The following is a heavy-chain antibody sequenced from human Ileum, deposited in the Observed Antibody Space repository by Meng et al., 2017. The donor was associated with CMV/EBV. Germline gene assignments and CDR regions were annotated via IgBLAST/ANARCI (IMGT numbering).Heavy chain of an antibody. J-gene: IGHJ4*02. CDR1: GFNFNNYW. Sequence: GGSLRLSCAASGFNFNNYWMLWVRQAPGKGLMWVSRVKSDGSGITYADSVKGRFTISRDNAKNTLYLQMNSLRVDDTAVYFGGRERWGLGDYWGQGTVVTVSS. V-gene: IGHV3-74*01. CDR2: VKSDGSGI. D-gene: IGHD2-21*02. CDR3: GRERWGLGDY.